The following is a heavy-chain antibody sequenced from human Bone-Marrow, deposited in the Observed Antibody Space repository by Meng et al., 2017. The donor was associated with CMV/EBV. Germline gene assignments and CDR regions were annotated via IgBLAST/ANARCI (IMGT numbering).Heavy chain of an antibody. CDR2: IRYDGSNK. CDR3: AKEGASSSSRGYYYYGMDV. CDR1: GYTFTSYG. V-gene: IGHV3-30*02. Sequence: SCKASGYTFTSYGMHWVRQAPGKGLEWVAFIRYDGSNKYYADSVKGRFTISRDNSKNTLYLQMNSLRAEDTAVYYCAKEGASSSSRGYYYYGMDVWGQGTTVTVSS. J-gene: IGHJ6*02. D-gene: IGHD6-6*01.